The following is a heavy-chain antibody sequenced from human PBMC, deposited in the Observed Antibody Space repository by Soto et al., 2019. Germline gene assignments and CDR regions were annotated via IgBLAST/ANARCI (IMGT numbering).Heavy chain of an antibody. J-gene: IGHJ4*02. CDR2: FYYSGST. V-gene: IGHV4-59*01. CDR1: GGSISSYY. CDR3: ARGGWKLFDY. Sequence: PSETLSLTCTVSGGSISSYYWSWIRQSPGKGLEWIGYFYYSGSTNYNPSLKSRVTISVDTSKNQFSLKLSSVTAADTAVYYCARGGWKLFDYWGQGTLVTVSS. D-gene: IGHD6-19*01.